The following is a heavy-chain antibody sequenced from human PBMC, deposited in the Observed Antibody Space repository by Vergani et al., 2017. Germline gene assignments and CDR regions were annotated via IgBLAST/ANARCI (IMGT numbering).Heavy chain of an antibody. V-gene: IGHV3-33*01. CDR3: ARDSKEVAGTRAYYYYYMDV. D-gene: IGHD6-19*01. CDR1: GFTFSSYG. CDR2: IWYDGSNK. Sequence: QVQLLESGGGVGQPGRSLRLSCAASGFTFSSYGMHWVRQGPGKGLEWVAVIWYDGSNKYYADSVKGRFTISRDNSKNTLYLQMNSLRAEDTAVYYCARDSKEVAGTRAYYYYYMDVWGKGTTVTVSS. J-gene: IGHJ6*03.